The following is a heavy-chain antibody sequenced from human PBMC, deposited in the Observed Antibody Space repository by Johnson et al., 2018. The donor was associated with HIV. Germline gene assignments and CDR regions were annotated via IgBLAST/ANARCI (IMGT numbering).Heavy chain of an antibody. CDR3: ARVQVLADDVFNI. J-gene: IGHJ3*02. V-gene: IGHV3-11*06. CDR1: GFTFSDYY. D-gene: IGHD3-3*02. CDR2: ITSSCTSS. Sequence: QMLLVESGGGLVQPGGSLRLSCAASGFTFSDYYMSWIRQAPGKGLEWVSYITSSCTSSSYADSVKGRFTISRDNAKNTLYLQMDSLGAEDTAVYFCARVQVLADDVFNIWGQGTMVTVSS.